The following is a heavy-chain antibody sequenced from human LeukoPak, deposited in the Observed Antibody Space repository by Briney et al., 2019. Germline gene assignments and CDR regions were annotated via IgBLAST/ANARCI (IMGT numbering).Heavy chain of an antibody. V-gene: IGHV1-8*01. CDR1: GYTFTSYD. CDR3: ARGRIVLMVYATREWDDNWFDP. D-gene: IGHD2-8*01. J-gene: IGHJ5*02. Sequence: ASVKVSCKASGYTFTSYDINWVRQAAGQGLEWMGWMNPNSGNTGYAQKFQGRVTMTRNTSIGTAYMELSSLRSEDTAVYYCARGRIVLMVYATREWDDNWFDPWGQGTLVTVSS. CDR2: MNPNSGNT.